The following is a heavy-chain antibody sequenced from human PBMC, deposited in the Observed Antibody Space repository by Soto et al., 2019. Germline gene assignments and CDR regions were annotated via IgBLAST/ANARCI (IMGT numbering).Heavy chain of an antibody. V-gene: IGHV3-23*01. J-gene: IGHJ4*02. CDR3: ARNISNVGYFDY. CDR2: ISGSGGST. D-gene: IGHD1-26*01. Sequence: GGSLRLSCAASGFTFSSYAMSWVRQAPGKGLEWVSAISGSGGSTYYADSVKGRFTISRDNTKNTLYLQMNSLRAEDTAVYYCARNISNVGYFDYWGQGTLVTVSS. CDR1: GFTFSSYA.